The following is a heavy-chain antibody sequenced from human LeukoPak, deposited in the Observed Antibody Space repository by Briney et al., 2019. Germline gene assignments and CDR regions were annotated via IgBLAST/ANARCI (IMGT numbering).Heavy chain of an antibody. V-gene: IGHV4-59*12. J-gene: IGHJ3*02. CDR2: IYYSGST. CDR1: GGSISSYY. Sequence: PSETLSLTCTVSGGSISSYYWSWIRQPPGKGLEWIGYIYYSGSTYYNPSLKSRVTISVDTSKNQFSLKLSSVTAADTAVYYCAREEDYENAFDIWGQGTMVTVSS. CDR3: AREEDYENAFDI. D-gene: IGHD4-17*01.